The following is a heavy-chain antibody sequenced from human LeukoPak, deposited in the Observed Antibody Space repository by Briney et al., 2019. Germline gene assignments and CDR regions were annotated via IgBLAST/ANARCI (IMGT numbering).Heavy chain of an antibody. Sequence: SETLSLTCTVSGGSISSYCWSWIRQPPGKGLEWIGYIYYSGSTNYNPSLKSRVTISVDTSKNQFSLKLSSVTAADTAVYYCARESKFDYVWGSYRYSWYFDLWGRGTLVTVSS. CDR3: ARESKFDYVWGSYRYSWYFDL. D-gene: IGHD3-16*02. CDR1: GGSISSYC. J-gene: IGHJ2*01. CDR2: IYYSGST. V-gene: IGHV4-59*01.